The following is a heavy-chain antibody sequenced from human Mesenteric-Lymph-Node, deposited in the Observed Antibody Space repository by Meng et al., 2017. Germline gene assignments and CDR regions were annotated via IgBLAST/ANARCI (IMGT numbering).Heavy chain of an antibody. CDR1: GGSFSGYY. CDR2: INHSGST. J-gene: IGHJ5*02. D-gene: IGHD4-23*01. CDR3: ARLRWYPPTLFDP. Sequence: SETLSLTCVVSGGSFSGYYWSWIRQPPGKGLEWIGEINHSGSTNCNPSRKSRVTMSVDTSKNQFSLKLTSVTAADTAVYYCARLRWYPPTLFDPWGQGTLVTVSS. V-gene: IGHV4-34*01.